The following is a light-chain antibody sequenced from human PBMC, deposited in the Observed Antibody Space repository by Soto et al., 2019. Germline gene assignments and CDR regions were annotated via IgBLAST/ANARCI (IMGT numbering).Light chain of an antibody. J-gene: IGKJ5*01. CDR1: QSVSSY. V-gene: IGKV3-11*01. Sequence: EIVLTQSPATLPLSPGERATLSCRASQSVSSYLAWYQQKPGQAPRLLIYDASNRATGIPARFSGSGSGTDFTLTISSLEPEDFAVYYCQHRSNFGQGTRLEIK. CDR2: DAS. CDR3: QHRSN.